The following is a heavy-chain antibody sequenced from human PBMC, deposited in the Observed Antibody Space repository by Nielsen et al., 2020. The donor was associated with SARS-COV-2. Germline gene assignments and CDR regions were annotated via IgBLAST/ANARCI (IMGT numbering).Heavy chain of an antibody. J-gene: IGHJ4*02. CDR2: IFYRGNT. CDR3: VRIVMATISVDY. CDR1: GGSISTGSHY. V-gene: IGHV4-61*01. Sequence: SETLSLTCIVSGGSISTGSHYWSWIRQPPGKGLEWIGYIFYRGNTNYNPSLKSRVTISVDTSKNQFSLKVNSVTAADTAVYYCVRIVMATISVDYWGRGTLDTISS. D-gene: IGHD5-24*01.